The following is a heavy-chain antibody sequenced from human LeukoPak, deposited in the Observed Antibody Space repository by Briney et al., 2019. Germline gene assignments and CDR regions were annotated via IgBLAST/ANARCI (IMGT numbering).Heavy chain of an antibody. CDR1: GFTFSSYW. J-gene: IGHJ6*03. V-gene: IGHV3-74*01. CDR3: ARAGIAVAGFKDYYYYMDV. Sequence: GGSLRLSCTASGFTFSSYWMHWVRQAPGKGLVWVSRINNDGSSTDYADSVKGRFTISRDNAKNTLYLQMNSLRAEDTAVYYCARAGIAVAGFKDYYYYMDVWGKGTTVTVSS. CDR2: INNDGSST. D-gene: IGHD6-19*01.